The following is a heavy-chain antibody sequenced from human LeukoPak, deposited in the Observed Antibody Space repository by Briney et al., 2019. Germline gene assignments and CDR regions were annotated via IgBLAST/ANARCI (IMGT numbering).Heavy chain of an antibody. CDR1: GYRFTNYW. J-gene: IGHJ4*02. CDR3: ARLEEQQLVPLI. CDR2: IYPGDSDT. V-gene: IGHV5-51*01. D-gene: IGHD6-13*01. Sequence: GESLKISCKGSGYRFTNYWIGWVRQMPGKGLEWMGIIYPGDSDTRYSPSFQGQVTISADKSISTAYLQWSGLKASDTAMYYCARLEEQQLVPLIWGQGTLVTVSS.